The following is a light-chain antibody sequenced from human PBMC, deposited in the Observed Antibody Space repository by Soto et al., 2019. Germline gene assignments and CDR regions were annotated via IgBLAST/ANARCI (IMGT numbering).Light chain of an antibody. V-gene: IGLV2-8*01. Sequence: QSAVTQPPSASGSPGQSVTISCTGTSSDVGGYNYVSWYQQHPGKAPKLMISEVSKRPSGVPDRFSGSKSGNTASLTVSGLQAEDEADYYCSSFAGNNNVVFGGGTKLTVL. CDR2: EVS. CDR3: SSFAGNNNVV. CDR1: SSDVGGYNY. J-gene: IGLJ2*01.